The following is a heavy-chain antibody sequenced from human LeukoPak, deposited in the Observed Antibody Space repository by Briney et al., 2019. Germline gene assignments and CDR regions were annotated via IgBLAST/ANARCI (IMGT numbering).Heavy chain of an antibody. CDR3: ARVRRATTDYYYYYYMDV. J-gene: IGHJ6*03. V-gene: IGHV4-39*07. CDR1: GGPISSSSYY. CDR2: IYYSGST. Sequence: SSETLSLTCTVSGGPISSSSYYWGWIRQPPGKGLEWIGSIYYSGSTYYNPSLKSRVTISVDTSKNQFSLKLSSVTAADTAVYYCARVRRATTDYYYYYYMDVWGKGTTVTVSS. D-gene: IGHD1-26*01.